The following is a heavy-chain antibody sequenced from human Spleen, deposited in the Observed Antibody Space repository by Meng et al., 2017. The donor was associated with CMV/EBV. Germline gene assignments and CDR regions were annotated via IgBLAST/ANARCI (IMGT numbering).Heavy chain of an antibody. V-gene: IGHV3-15*01. CDR2: MKSKPDGGTT. Sequence: GGSLRLSCAASGFTFSNAWMSWVRQAPGKGLEWVGRMKSKPDGGTTDYAAPVKGRFTISRDDSTNTLYLQMNSLKTEDTAVYYCTTTGFTYGYYNYGMDDWGQGTTVTVSS. D-gene: IGHD5-18*01. CDR3: TTTGFTYGYYNYGMDD. CDR1: GFTFSNAW. J-gene: IGHJ6*02.